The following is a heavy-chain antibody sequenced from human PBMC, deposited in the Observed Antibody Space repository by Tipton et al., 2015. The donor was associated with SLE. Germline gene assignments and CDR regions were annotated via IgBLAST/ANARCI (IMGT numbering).Heavy chain of an antibody. CDR1: GGSISPYY. J-gene: IGHJ3*02. CDR2: VYYSGST. Sequence: TLSLTCTVSGGSISPYYWSWVRQPPGKGLEWIGYVYYSGSTYYSPSLKSRITISVDTSKNQFSLVMSSVTAADTAVYYCARDRHYFGSGTYYAFDIWGQGTMVTV. D-gene: IGHD3-10*01. CDR3: ARDRHYFGSGTYYAFDI. V-gene: IGHV4-59*12.